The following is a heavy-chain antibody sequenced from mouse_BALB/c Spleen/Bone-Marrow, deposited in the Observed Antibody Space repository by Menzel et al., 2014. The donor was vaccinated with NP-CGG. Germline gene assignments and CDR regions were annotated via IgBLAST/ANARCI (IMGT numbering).Heavy chain of an antibody. CDR2: IYPGDGDT. Sequence: QVQLQQSGAELVRPGSSVKISCKASGYAFSNYWMNWMKQRPGQGLEWIGQIYPGDGDTNYDGEFKGKATLTADKSSNTAYMQLSSLTSEDSAVYFCAGRGDYSYSMDYWGQGTSVTVSS. V-gene: IGHV1-80*01. CDR1: GYAFSNYW. J-gene: IGHJ4*01. D-gene: IGHD1-1*01. CDR3: AGRGDYSYSMDY.